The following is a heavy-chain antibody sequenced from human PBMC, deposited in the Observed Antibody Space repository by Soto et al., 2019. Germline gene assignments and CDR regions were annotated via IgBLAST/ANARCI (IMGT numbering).Heavy chain of an antibody. CDR1: GYTFIRYG. J-gene: IGHJ6*02. Sequence: QVQLVQSAAEVKKPGASVRVSCKASGYTFIRYGIAWVRQAPGQGLEWMGWISPYNDYTIYAQKLQGRVTMTADTPTRTFYLELRGLKPDDTAVYSCARGGYYDNTWGKLSHYGLDVWGQGTSVTVSS. CDR3: ARGGYYDNTWGKLSHYGLDV. CDR2: ISPYNDYT. V-gene: IGHV1-18*01. D-gene: IGHD3-16*01.